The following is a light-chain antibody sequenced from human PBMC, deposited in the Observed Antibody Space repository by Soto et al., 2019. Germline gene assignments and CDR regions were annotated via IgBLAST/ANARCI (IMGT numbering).Light chain of an antibody. V-gene: IGKV1-5*03. CDR3: QQSRDYPWT. J-gene: IGKJ1*01. CDR2: EAS. CDR1: QSIHFY. Sequence: DIQMTQSPSTLSASVGDRVTITCRASQSIHFYLAWYQQKPGKAPKLLIYEASNLESGVPSRLSGSGYGTEFTLTISSLQPDDFATYYCQQSRDYPWTFGQGTKVDI.